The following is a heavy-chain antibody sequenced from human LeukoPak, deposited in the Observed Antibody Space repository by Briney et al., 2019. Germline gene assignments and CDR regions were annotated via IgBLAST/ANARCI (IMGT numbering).Heavy chain of an antibody. Sequence: ASVKVSCKASGYTFTSYDINWVRQATGQGLEWMGWMNPNSGNTGYAQKFQGRVTVTRNTSISTAYMELSSLRSEDTAVYYCARMYDFSDAFDIWGQGTMVTVSS. CDR2: MNPNSGNT. CDR1: GYTFTSYD. D-gene: IGHD3-3*01. CDR3: ARMYDFSDAFDI. V-gene: IGHV1-8*01. J-gene: IGHJ3*02.